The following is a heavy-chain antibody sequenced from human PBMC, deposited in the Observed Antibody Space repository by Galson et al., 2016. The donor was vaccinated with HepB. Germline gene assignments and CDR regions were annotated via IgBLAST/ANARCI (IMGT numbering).Heavy chain of an antibody. D-gene: IGHD6-6*01. CDR3: ARGDSSYSGMDV. CDR2: IGSAGDT. J-gene: IGHJ6*02. V-gene: IGHV3-13*04. Sequence: SLRLSCAASGLSFTKYDMHWVRQVTGKGLEWVAAIGSAGDTYYRASVKGRFAISKENAKKSLFLQMNSLRAGDTAVYYCARGDSSYSGMDVWGQGTAVTVSS. CDR1: GLSFTKYD.